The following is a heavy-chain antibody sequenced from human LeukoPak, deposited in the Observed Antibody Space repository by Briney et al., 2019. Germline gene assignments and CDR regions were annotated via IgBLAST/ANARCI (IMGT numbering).Heavy chain of an antibody. CDR3: ARSGYYDSNWFDP. Sequence: PGRSMRLSCAASGYTFSGYAMHWVRQAPGEGLEWVAVISYDGSNKYYADSVKGRFTISRDNSKNTLYLQMNSLRAEDTAVYYCARSGYYDSNWFDPWGQGTLVTVSS. D-gene: IGHD3-22*01. CDR1: GYTFSGYA. J-gene: IGHJ5*02. V-gene: IGHV3-30-3*01. CDR2: ISYDGSNK.